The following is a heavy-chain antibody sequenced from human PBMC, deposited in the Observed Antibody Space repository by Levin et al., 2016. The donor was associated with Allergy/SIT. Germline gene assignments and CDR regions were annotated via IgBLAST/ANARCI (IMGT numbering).Heavy chain of an antibody. CDR2: ISGSGGST. J-gene: IGHJ6*02. CDR3: AKDRWGGYSSGWLTSYYYYYGMDV. CDR1: GFTFSSYA. Sequence: GESLKISCAASGFTFSSYAMSWVRQAPGKGLEWVSAISGSGGSTYYADSVKGRFTISRDNSKNTLYLQMNSLRAEDTAVYYCAKDRWGGYSSGWLTSYYYYYGMDVWGQGTTVTVSS. V-gene: IGHV3-23*01. D-gene: IGHD6-19*01.